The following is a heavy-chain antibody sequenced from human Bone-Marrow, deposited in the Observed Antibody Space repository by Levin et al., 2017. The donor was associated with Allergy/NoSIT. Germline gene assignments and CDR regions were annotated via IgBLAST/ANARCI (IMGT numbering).Heavy chain of an antibody. J-gene: IGHJ4*02. D-gene: IGHD4-17*01. Sequence: GESLKISCAASGFTFSDHYMDWVRQAPGKGLEWVGRTRNKANSYTTEYAASVKGRFTISRDDSRNSLYLQMNSLKTEDTAVYYCVTTVTHHFDYWGQGTLVTVSS. V-gene: IGHV3-72*01. CDR3: VTTVTHHFDY. CDR1: GFTFSDHY. CDR2: TRNKANSYTT.